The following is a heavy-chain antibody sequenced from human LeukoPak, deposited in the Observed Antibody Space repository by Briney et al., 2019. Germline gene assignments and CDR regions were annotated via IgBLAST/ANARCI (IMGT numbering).Heavy chain of an antibody. CDR1: GYTFTGYY. J-gene: IGHJ4*02. D-gene: IGHD6-19*01. Sequence: GASVKVSCKASGYTFTGYYMHWVRQAPGQGLEWMGWINPNSGGTNYAQKFQGRVTMTRDASISTACMELSGLKSGDTAVYYCARDIGPVAAYFDYWGQGTLVTVSS. CDR2: INPNSGGT. V-gene: IGHV1-2*02. CDR3: ARDIGPVAAYFDY.